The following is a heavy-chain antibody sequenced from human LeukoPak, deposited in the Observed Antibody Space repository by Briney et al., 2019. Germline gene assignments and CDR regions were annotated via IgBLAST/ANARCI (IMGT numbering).Heavy chain of an antibody. CDR2: INTNTGNP. CDR3: ARPGWGSGSYNYYYMDV. CDR1: GYIFTSYA. V-gene: IGHV7-4-1*02. Sequence: ASVKVSCKASGYIFTSYAMNWVRQAPGQGLEWMGWINTNTGNPTYAQGFTGRFVFSLDTSVSTAYLQISSLKAEDTAVYYCARPGWGSGSYNYYYMDVWGKGTTVTVSS. J-gene: IGHJ6*03. D-gene: IGHD3-10*01.